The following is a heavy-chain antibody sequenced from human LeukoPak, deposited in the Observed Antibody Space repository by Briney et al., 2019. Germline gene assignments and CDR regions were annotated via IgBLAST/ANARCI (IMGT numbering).Heavy chain of an antibody. V-gene: IGHV4-4*07. J-gene: IGHJ6*03. D-gene: IGHD6-13*01. CDR3: ARVLRQQLPTGPYYFYYYMDV. CDR2: ISTSGST. Sequence: PSETLSLTCTVSGGSISTYYWGWIRQPAGKGLEWIGRISTSGSTNYNPSLKSRVTMSVDTSKNQFSLKLSSVTAADTAVYYCARVLRQQLPTGPYYFYYYMDVWGKGTTVTVSS. CDR1: GGSISTYY.